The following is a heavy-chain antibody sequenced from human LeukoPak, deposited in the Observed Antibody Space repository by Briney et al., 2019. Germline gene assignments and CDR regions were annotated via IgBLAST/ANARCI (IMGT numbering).Heavy chain of an antibody. D-gene: IGHD6-13*01. CDR2: IIPILGIA. V-gene: IGHV1-69*04. J-gene: IGHJ5*02. Sequence: GSSVTVSCKASGGTFSSYAISWVRQAPGQGLEWMGRIIPILGIANYAQKFQGRVTITADKSTSTAYMELSSLRSEDTAVYYCAREFVAAAGTTVNWFDPWGQGTLVTVSS. CDR1: GGTFSSYA. CDR3: AREFVAAAGTTVNWFDP.